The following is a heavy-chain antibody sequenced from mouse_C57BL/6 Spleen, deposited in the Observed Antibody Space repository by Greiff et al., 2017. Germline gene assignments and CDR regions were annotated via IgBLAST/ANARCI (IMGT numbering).Heavy chain of an antibody. Sequence: QVQLQESGPGLVAPSPSLSITCTVSGFSLTSYGVDWVRQSPGKGLEWLGVIWGVGSTNYNSAHKTRLSISKDNSKSQVFLKMNSLQTDDTAMYYCTAQATAYWGQGTLVTVSA. J-gene: IGHJ3*01. CDR1: GFSLTSYG. D-gene: IGHD3-2*02. CDR2: IWGVGST. V-gene: IGHV2-6*01. CDR3: TAQATAY.